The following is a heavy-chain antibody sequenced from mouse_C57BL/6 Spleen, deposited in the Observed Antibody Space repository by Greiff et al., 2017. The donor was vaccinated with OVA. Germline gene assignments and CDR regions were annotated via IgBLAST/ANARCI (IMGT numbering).Heavy chain of an antibody. Sequence: VQLQQSGPELVKPGASVKMSCKASGYTFTDYNMHWVKQSHGQSLEWIGYINPNNGGTSYNQKFKGKATLTVNKSSSTAYMELRSLTSEGSAVYYCARGIYDDAMDYWGQGTSVTVSS. V-gene: IGHV1-22*01. CDR2: INPNNGGT. D-gene: IGHD2-3*01. J-gene: IGHJ4*01. CDR1: GYTFTDYN. CDR3: ARGIYDDAMDY.